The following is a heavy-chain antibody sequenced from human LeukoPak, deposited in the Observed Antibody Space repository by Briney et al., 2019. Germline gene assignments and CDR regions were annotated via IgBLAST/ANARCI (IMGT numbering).Heavy chain of an antibody. CDR1: GGSISSYY. D-gene: IGHD2-15*01. J-gene: IGHJ6*02. CDR3: ARGGTPYYGMDV. Sequence: SETLSLTCTVSGGSISSYYWSWIRQPPGKGLEWIGYIYYSGSTNYNPSLKSRVTISVDTSKNQFSLKLSSVTAADTAVYYCARGGTPYYGMDVWGQGTTVTVSS. CDR2: IYYSGST. V-gene: IGHV4-59*01.